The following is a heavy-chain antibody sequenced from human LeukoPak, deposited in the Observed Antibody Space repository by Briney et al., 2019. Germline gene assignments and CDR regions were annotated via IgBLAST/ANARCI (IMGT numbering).Heavy chain of an antibody. D-gene: IGHD4-23*01. CDR1: GYTFTSYY. CDR2: INPSGGST. J-gene: IGHJ4*02. V-gene: IGHV1-46*01. CDR3: ARFDGNPYYFDY. Sequence: ASVKVSCKASGYTFTSYYMHWVRQAPGQGLEWMGIINPSGGSTSYAQKFQGRVTMTRDTSTSTVHMELSSLRSEDTAVYYCARFDGNPYYFDYWGQGTLVTVSS.